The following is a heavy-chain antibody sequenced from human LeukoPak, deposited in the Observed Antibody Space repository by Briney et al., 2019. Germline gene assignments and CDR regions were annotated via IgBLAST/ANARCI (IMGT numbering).Heavy chain of an antibody. CDR1: GYTFTSYT. D-gene: IGHD1-26*01. CDR3: GRDRWAFDY. V-gene: IGHV1-3*04. CDR2: INTGNGNT. Sequence: GASVKISGKASGYTFTSYTMHWVRPAPGQRLEWMGWINTGNGNTKYSQKFQGRVTITQDTSATTAYIELSSLTSEDTGEYYCGRDRWAFDYWGQGTLVTVSS. J-gene: IGHJ4*02.